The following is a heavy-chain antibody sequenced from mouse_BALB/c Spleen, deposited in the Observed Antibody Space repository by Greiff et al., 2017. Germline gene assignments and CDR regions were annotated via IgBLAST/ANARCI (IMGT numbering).Heavy chain of an antibody. CDR3: ARTSAYYRYFNQEFAY. CDR1: GFSLTSYG. D-gene: IGHD2-14*01. J-gene: IGHJ3*01. CDR2: IWSGGST. Sequence: VQRVESGPGLVQPSQSLSITCTVSGFSLTSYGVHWVRQSPGKGLEWLGVIWSGGSTDYNAAFISRLSISKDNSKSQVFFKMNSLQANDTAIYYCARTSAYYRYFNQEFAYWGQGTLVTVSA. V-gene: IGHV2-2*02.